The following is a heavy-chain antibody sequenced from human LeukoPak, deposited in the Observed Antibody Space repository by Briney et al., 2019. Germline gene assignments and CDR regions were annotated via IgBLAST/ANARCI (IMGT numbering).Heavy chain of an antibody. CDR1: GFIFTNFF. CDR2: IKHDGSEK. CDR3: ATDRGWRTSGYYLYYFEY. Sequence: GGSLRLSCAASGFIFTNFFMSWVRQAPGKGLEWVASIKHDGSEKYYVDSVRGRFTISRDNTKNLLYLQMSSLRAEDTAVYYCATDRGWRTSGYYLYYFEYWGQGTLVTVSS. J-gene: IGHJ4*02. D-gene: IGHD3-3*01. V-gene: IGHV3-7*01.